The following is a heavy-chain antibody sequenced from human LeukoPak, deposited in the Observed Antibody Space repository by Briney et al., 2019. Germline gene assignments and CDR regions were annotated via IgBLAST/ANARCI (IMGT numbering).Heavy chain of an antibody. Sequence: GGSLRLFCAASGFPFSSYALMGVRQAPGKGLEWVSAISGSGGSTYYADFVEGRFTISRENSKNTLYRQMNRLRAEDTAVDYCAKALAVTYYYDSSGYSVVNYFDYWGQGTLVTVSS. D-gene: IGHD3-22*01. CDR2: ISGSGGST. V-gene: IGHV3-23*01. CDR1: GFPFSSYA. CDR3: AKALAVTYYYDSSGYSVVNYFDY. J-gene: IGHJ4*02.